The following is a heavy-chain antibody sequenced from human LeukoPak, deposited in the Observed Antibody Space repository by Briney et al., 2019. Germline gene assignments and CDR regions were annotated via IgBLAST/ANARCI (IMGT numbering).Heavy chain of an antibody. J-gene: IGHJ6*04. CDR2: IIPIFGTA. V-gene: IGHV1-69*13. CDR1: GGTFSSYA. CDR3: ARASIVATISYYYYGMDV. D-gene: IGHD5-12*01. Sequence: SVKVSCKASGGTFSSYAISWVRQAPGQGLEWMGGIIPIFGTANYAQKFQGRVTIAADESTSTAYMELSSLRSEDTAVYYCARASIVATISYYYYGMDVWGKGTTVTVSS.